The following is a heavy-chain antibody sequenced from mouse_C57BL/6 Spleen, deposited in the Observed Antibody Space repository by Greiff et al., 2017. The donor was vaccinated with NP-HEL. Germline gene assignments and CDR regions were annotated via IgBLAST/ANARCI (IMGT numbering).Heavy chain of an antibody. CDR2: IYPSDSET. CDR3: ARFDYDGAWFAY. V-gene: IGHV1-61*01. CDR1: GYTFTSYW. Sequence: QVQLQQPGAELVRPGSSVKLSCKASGYTFTSYWMDWVKQRPGQGLEWIGNIYPSDSETHYNQKFKDKATLTVDKSSSTAYMQLSSLTSEDSAVYYGARFDYDGAWFAYWGQGTLVTVSA. D-gene: IGHD2-4*01. J-gene: IGHJ3*01.